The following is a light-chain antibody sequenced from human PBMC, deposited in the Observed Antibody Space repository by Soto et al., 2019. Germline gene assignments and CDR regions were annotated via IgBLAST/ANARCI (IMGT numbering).Light chain of an antibody. CDR2: GAS. Sequence: IVLTQSPGTLSLSPGERATLSCRASQSVTSSYLAWYQQKPGQAPRLLIYGASSRATGIPDRFSGSGSGTDFTLTISRLEPEDFAVYSCQQYVTSPLTFGGGTKVEIK. CDR3: QQYVTSPLT. V-gene: IGKV3-20*01. CDR1: QSVTSSY. J-gene: IGKJ4*01.